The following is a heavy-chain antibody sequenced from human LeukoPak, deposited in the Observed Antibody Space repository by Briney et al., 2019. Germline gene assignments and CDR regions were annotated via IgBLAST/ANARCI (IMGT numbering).Heavy chain of an antibody. CDR2: IKQDGSEK. J-gene: IGHJ5*02. CDR1: GFTFSSYA. Sequence: GRSLRLSCAASGFTFSSYAMHWVRQAPGKGLEWVANIKQDGSEKYYVDSVKGRFTISRDNAKNSLYLQMNSLRAEDTAVYYCARDNEDYDFWSGYYEIRFDPWGQGTLVTVSS. D-gene: IGHD3-3*01. V-gene: IGHV3-7*01. CDR3: ARDNEDYDFWSGYYEIRFDP.